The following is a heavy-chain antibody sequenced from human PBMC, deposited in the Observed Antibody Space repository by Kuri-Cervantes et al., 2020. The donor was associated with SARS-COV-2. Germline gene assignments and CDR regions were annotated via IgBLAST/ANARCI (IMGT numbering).Heavy chain of an antibody. CDR2: INHSGST. J-gene: IGHJ4*02. CDR3: ARVFTASFDF. Sequence: LRLSCTVSGGSISSGDYYWSWVRQPPGKGLEWIGDINHSGSTNYNPSLKSRVTISLDTSTNQFSLKLSSVTAADTAVYYCARVFTASFDFWGQGTLVTVSS. V-gene: IGHV4-30-4*08. CDR1: GGSISSGDYY.